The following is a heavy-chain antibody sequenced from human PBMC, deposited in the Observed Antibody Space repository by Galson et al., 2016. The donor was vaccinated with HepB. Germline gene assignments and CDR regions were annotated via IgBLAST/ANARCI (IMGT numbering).Heavy chain of an antibody. CDR1: GLTFSNYA. J-gene: IGHJ6*02. CDR3: AKEGTIFGVVPYGMDV. V-gene: IGHV3-23*01. Sequence: SLRLSCAASGLTFSNYAMTWVRQAPGKGLEWVSSISGDTTTTYYADSVKGRFTISRDNSKNTLYLQMNSLRAEDTAVYYCAKEGTIFGVVPYGMDVWGQGTKVIVSS. CDR2: ISGDTTTT. D-gene: IGHD3-3*01.